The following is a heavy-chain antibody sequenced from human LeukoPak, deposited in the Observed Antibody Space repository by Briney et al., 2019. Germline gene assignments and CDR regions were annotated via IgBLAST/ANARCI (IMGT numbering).Heavy chain of an antibody. J-gene: IGHJ6*03. CDR1: GGSFSGYY. CDR3: ARTTEGGYTYDYFYYYYMDV. V-gene: IGHV4-34*01. D-gene: IGHD5-18*01. CDR2: INHSGST. Sequence: SETLSLTCAVYGGSFSGYYWSWIRQPPGKGLEWIGEINHSGSTNYNPSLKSRVTISVDTSKNQYSLKLSSVTAADTAVYYCARTTEGGYTYDYFYYYYMDVWGKGTTVTISS.